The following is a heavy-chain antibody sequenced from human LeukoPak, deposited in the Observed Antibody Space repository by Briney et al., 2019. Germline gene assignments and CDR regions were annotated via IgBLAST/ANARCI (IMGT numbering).Heavy chain of an antibody. J-gene: IGHJ6*03. CDR3: ARVGTGRDDFWSGYLGYYYYMDV. CDR1: GGSLSTTSW. Sequence: PSGTLSLTCAVSGGSLSTTSWWVWLRQPPGKGLEWIGEVYHSGGGNKNYNPSLKSRATISVDTSRNQFSLKLSSVTAADTAVYYCARVGTGRDDFWSGYLGYYYYMDVWGKGTTVTVSS. D-gene: IGHD3-3*01. V-gene: IGHV4-4*02. CDR2: VYHSGGGNK.